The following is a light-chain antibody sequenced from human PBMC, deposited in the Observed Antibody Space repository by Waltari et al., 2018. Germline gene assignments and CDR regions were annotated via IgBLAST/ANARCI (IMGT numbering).Light chain of an antibody. V-gene: IGLV2-14*03. Sequence: QSALTQPASVSGSPGQSITMSCAGTSTDIGCYNFVSWYQHHPGKTPKLIIYDVTNRPSGVSNRFSGSKTVNTAYLTISGLRAEDEADYYCSSYTSSITVIFGGGTKVTVL. CDR1: STDIGCYNF. J-gene: IGLJ2*01. CDR3: SSYTSSITVI. CDR2: DVT.